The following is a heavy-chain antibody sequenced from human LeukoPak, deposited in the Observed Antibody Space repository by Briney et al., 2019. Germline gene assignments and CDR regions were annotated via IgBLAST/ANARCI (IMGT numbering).Heavy chain of an antibody. CDR3: ARSVLRYFDWYALDY. D-gene: IGHD3-9*01. CDR1: GGSISGYY. Sequence: SETLSLTCTVSGGSISGYYWSWIRQPAGKGLEWIGRIYTSGSTNYNPSLKSRVTISVDTSKNQFSLKLSSVTAADTAVYYCARSVLRYFDWYALDYWGQGTLVTVSS. CDR2: IYTSGST. J-gene: IGHJ4*02. V-gene: IGHV4-4*07.